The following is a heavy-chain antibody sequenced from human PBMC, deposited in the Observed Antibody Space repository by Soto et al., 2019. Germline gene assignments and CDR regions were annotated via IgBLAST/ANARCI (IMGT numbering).Heavy chain of an antibody. D-gene: IGHD1-26*01. CDR1: DESVTSDTYF. Sequence: TSETLSLTCTVSDESVTSDTYFWTWIRQPPGKGLEWIAYISYTGDTNYNPSLKSRVIISVDTSRNQFSLTVTSVTAADTAVYFCARIVVGATVDLWGQGSLVTVSS. CDR2: ISYTGDT. J-gene: IGHJ5*02. V-gene: IGHV4-61*01. CDR3: ARIVVGATVDL.